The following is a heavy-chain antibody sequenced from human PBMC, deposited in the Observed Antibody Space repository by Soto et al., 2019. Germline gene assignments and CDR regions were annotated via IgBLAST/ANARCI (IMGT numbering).Heavy chain of an antibody. J-gene: IGHJ5*02. CDR1: GGTFSSYA. Sequence: QVQLVQSGAEVKKPGSSVKVSCKASGGTFSSYAISWVRQAPGQGLEWKGGIIPIFGTANYAQKFKGRVTITADESTSTAYMELSSLRSEDTAVYYCARESQYQLPKWDWFDPWGQGTLVTVSS. V-gene: IGHV1-69*01. D-gene: IGHD2-2*01. CDR2: IIPIFGTA. CDR3: ARESQYQLPKWDWFDP.